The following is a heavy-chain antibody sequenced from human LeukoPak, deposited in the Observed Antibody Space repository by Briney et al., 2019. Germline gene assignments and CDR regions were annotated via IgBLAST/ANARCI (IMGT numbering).Heavy chain of an antibody. CDR2: MSGTT. Sequence: SETLSLTCTVSGGSISSYYWSWIRQSAGKGLEWIGRMSGTTNYNPSLKSRVTMSVDTSKNQFSLSLTSVTAADTATYYCARYDPSMVRVTGAFDIWAKGQWSPSLQ. D-gene: IGHD3-10*01. J-gene: IGHJ3*02. CDR3: ARYDPSMVRVTGAFDI. V-gene: IGHV4-4*07. CDR1: GGSISSYY.